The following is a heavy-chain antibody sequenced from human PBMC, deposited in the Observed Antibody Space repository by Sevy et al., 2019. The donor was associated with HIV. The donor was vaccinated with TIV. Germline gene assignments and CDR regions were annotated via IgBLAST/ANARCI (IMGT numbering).Heavy chain of an antibody. Sequence: SETLSLTCGVYGGSFSGYYWSWIRQPPGKGLECIGQITHSGITNYNPSLKSRVTISVDTSKNQFSLKLSSVTAADTGVYYCARWPYACGWPYYFDYWGQGTLVTVSS. J-gene: IGHJ4*02. CDR3: ARWPYACGWPYYFDY. V-gene: IGHV4-34*01. D-gene: IGHD6-19*01. CDR1: GGSFSGYY. CDR2: ITHSGIT.